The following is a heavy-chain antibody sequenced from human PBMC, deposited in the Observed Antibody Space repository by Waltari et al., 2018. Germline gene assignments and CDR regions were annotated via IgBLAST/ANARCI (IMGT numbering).Heavy chain of an antibody. CDR3: ARGLGYSKIFYYYGMDV. CDR2: INRDGSST. D-gene: IGHD4-4*01. Sequence: EVQLVESGGGLVQPGGSLRLSCAASGFTFSSYWMHWVRQAPGKGLVWVSRINRDGSSTSYADSVKGRFTISRDNAKNTLYLQMNSLRAEDTAVYYCARGLGYSKIFYYYGMDVWGQGTTVTVSS. CDR1: GFTFSSYW. V-gene: IGHV3-74*01. J-gene: IGHJ6*02.